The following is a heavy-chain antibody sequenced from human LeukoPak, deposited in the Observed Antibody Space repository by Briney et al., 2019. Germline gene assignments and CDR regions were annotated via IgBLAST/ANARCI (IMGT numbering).Heavy chain of an antibody. Sequence: SETLSLTCAVSGGSISSDAYSWNWIRQPPGKGLEWIGYIFHSGSTYYNPSLKSRVTMSVDRSKNQFSLSLSSVTAADTAVYYCARNADMYYYVDNWGQGALVTVSS. CDR1: GGSISSDAYS. D-gene: IGHD3-10*01. CDR3: ARNADMYYYVDN. CDR2: IFHSGST. V-gene: IGHV4-30-2*01. J-gene: IGHJ4*02.